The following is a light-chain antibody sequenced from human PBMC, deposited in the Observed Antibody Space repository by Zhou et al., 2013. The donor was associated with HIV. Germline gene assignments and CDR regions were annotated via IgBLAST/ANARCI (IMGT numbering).Light chain of an antibody. J-gene: IGKJ4*01. V-gene: IGKV1-27*01. CDR3: QQANSFSVT. CDR2: GAS. Sequence: DIQMTQSPSSLSASVGDRVTMTCRASQDIKTLLAWYQQRPGKVPKLLIYGASTLHSGVPPRFSGGGSGTEFTLTITSLQPEDVATYYCQQANSFSVTFGGGTKVEAK. CDR1: QDIKTL.